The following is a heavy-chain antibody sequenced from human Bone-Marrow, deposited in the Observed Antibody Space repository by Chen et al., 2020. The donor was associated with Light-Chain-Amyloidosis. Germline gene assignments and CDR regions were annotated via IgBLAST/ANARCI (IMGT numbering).Heavy chain of an antibody. V-gene: IGHV4-39*07. CDR3: ARATATYYDFWSGYYSFDY. CDR1: GGSISSSSYY. D-gene: IGHD3-3*01. CDR2: IYYSGST. Sequence: QLQLQESGPGLVKPSETLSLTCTVSGGSISSSSYYLGVIRQPPGKGLEWIGSIYYSGSTYYNPSLKSRVTISVDTSKNQFSLKLSSVTAADTAVYYCARATATYYDFWSGYYSFDYWGQGTLVTVSS. J-gene: IGHJ4*02.